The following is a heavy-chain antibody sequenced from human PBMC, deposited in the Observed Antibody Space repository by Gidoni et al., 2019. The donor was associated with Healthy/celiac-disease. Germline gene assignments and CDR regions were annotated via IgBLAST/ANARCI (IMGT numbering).Heavy chain of an antibody. CDR1: GFTFSSYG. Sequence: QVQLVESGGGVVQPGRSLRLSCAASGFTFSSYGMHGVRQAPGKGLGLVEVIGYDGSNKYYADSVKGRFTISRDNSNNTLYLQMNSLRAEDTAVYYCARVSGYCSGGSCYPLGYFQHWGQGTLVTVSS. J-gene: IGHJ1*01. CDR2: IGYDGSNK. V-gene: IGHV3-33*01. D-gene: IGHD2-15*01. CDR3: ARVSGYCSGGSCYPLGYFQH.